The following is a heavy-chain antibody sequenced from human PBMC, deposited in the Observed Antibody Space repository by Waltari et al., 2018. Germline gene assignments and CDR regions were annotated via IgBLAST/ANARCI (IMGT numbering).Heavy chain of an antibody. D-gene: IGHD2-15*01. CDR1: GYSISSGYY. V-gene: IGHV4-38-2*01. CDR2: IYHSGGT. J-gene: IGHJ5*02. Sequence: QVQLQESGPGLVKPSETLSLTCAVSGYSISSGYYWGWIRQPPGKGLEWIGSIYHSGGTYYNPSLKSRVTISVDTSKNQFSLKLSSVTAADTVVYYCARQDGGYCSGGSCSNWFDPWGQGTLVTVSS. CDR3: ARQDGGYCSGGSCSNWFDP.